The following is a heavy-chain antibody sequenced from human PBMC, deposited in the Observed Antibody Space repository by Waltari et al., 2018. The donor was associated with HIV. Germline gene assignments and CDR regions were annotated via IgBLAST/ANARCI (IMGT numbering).Heavy chain of an antibody. CDR3: VTTRHSSSWYSGFDY. D-gene: IGHD6-13*01. J-gene: IGHJ4*02. CDR2: MNPNSGNT. CDR1: GYTFTSYD. V-gene: IGHV1-8*01. Sequence: QVQLVQSGAEVKKPGASVKVSCKASGYTFTSYDINWVRQATGQGLEWMGWMNPNSGNTGYAQKFQGRGTMTRNTSISTAYMELSSLRSEDTAVYYCVTTRHSSSWYSGFDYWGQGTLVTVSS.